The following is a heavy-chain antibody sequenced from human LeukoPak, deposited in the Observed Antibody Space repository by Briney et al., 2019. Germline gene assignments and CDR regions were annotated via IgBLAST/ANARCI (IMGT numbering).Heavy chain of an antibody. CDR3: AKDLGRYRNNYFDY. D-gene: IGHD1-26*01. CDR2: IAASWGNT. J-gene: IGHJ4*02. Sequence: GESLRLSCLVSGFSFSSFGMHWVRQTPGKGLEFVSAIAASWGNTYYTASAKGRFTISRDNSKNTLYLQMNSLRAEDTAVYYCAKDLGRYRNNYFDYWGQGTLVTVSS. CDR1: GFSFSSFG. V-gene: IGHV3-64*04.